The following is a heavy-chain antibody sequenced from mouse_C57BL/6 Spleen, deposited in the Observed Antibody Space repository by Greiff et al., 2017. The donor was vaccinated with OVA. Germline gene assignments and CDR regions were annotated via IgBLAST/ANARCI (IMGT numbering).Heavy chain of an antibody. CDR3: ARDISTAFDY. J-gene: IGHJ2*01. Sequence: EVQGVESGGDLVKPGGSLKLSCAASGFTFSSYGMSWVRQTPDKRLEWVATISSGGSYTYYPDSVKGRFTISRDNAKNTLYLQMSSLKSEDTAMYYCARDISTAFDYWGQGTTLTVSS. D-gene: IGHD1-2*01. V-gene: IGHV5-6*01. CDR1: GFTFSSYG. CDR2: ISSGGSYT.